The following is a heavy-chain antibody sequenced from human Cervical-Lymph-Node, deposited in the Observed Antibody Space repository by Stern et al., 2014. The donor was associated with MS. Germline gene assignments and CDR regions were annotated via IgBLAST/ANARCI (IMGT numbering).Heavy chain of an antibody. Sequence: QVQLVQSGAEVKKPGSSLKVSCKVSGYTLSEIYMHWVRQAPGKGLEWMGGFDPEHGDTRYAQKFQGRVAMAEDRSTDTAYMELSSLRSEDTAVYYCATHRGRVTYYYGMDVWGQGTTVTVSS. J-gene: IGHJ6*02. CDR1: GYTLSEIY. CDR3: ATHRGRVTYYYGMDV. D-gene: IGHD2-21*02. V-gene: IGHV1-24*01. CDR2: FDPEHGDT.